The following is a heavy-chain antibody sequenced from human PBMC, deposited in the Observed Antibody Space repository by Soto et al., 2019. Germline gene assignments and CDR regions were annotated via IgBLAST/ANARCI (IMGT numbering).Heavy chain of an antibody. D-gene: IGHD3-3*01. J-gene: IGHJ6*02. CDR2: IYPIGST. V-gene: IGHV4-4*02. Sequence: QVLLEESGPGLMRPSGTLSLTCSVSGASINSANWWVWVRQPPGKGLEWIGEIYPIGSTTYNPSLKSRATISVDKSKNQFSLIVTSVTAADTAVYYCAKRYDFWSGRWYGLGVWGQGTTVTVSS. CDR1: GASINSANW. CDR3: AKRYDFWSGRWYGLGV.